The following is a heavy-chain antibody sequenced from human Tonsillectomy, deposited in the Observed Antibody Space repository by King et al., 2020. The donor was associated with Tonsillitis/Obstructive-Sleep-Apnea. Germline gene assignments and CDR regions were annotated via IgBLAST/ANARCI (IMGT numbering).Heavy chain of an antibody. CDR1: GNSFTSYW. CDR3: ARHVSGSSGYYSPFDY. V-gene: IGHV5-51*01. Sequence: QLVQSGAEVKKPGESLKISCKGSGNSFTSYWIAWVRQMPGKGLEWMGIIYPGDSDTRYSPSFQGQVTISADKSLSTAYLQWSSLKASDTAMYDCARHVSGSSGYYSPFDYWGQGTLVTVSS. CDR2: IYPGDSDT. D-gene: IGHD3-22*01. J-gene: IGHJ4*02.